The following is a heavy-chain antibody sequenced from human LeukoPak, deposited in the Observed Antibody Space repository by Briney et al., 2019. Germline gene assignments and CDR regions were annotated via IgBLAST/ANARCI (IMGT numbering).Heavy chain of an antibody. CDR3: ARDTGYFGSGGFDQ. V-gene: IGHV4-4*07. J-gene: IGHJ4*02. Sequence: PSETLSLTCTVSGDSISSYYWSWIRQPPGKGLEWIGRIYSSGTANYNPSLKSRVTMSVDTSKNLVSLKLTSVTAADTAVYYCARDTGYFGSGGFDQRGQGTLVTVSS. CDR1: GDSISSYY. D-gene: IGHD3-10*01. CDR2: IYSSGTA.